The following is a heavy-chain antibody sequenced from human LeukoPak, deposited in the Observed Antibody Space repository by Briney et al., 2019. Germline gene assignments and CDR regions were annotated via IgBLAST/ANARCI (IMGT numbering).Heavy chain of an antibody. D-gene: IGHD3-9*01. CDR1: GYTLTELS. J-gene: IGHJ6*02. CDR3: ATGMHYDILTGYYVV. Sequence: ASVKVPCKVSGYTLTELSMHWVRQAPGKGLEWMGGFDPEDGETIYAQKFQGRVTMTEDTSTDTAYMELSSLRSEDTAVYYCATGMHYDILTGYYVVWGQGTTVTVSS. V-gene: IGHV1-24*01. CDR2: FDPEDGET.